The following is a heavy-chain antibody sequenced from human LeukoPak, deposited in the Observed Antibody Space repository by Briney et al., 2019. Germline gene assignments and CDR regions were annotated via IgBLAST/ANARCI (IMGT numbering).Heavy chain of an antibody. CDR2: IAAGNGNT. D-gene: IGHD2-15*01. J-gene: IGHJ5*02. Sequence: ASVKVSCKASGYTFTNYTMHWVRQAPGQGLELMGWIAAGNGNTRYSQKFQDRVTITRDTSASTAYMELSSLRAEDTAVYYCARGPACSGGSCYYWFDPWGQGTLVTVSS. CDR1: GYTFTNYT. V-gene: IGHV1-3*01. CDR3: ARGPACSGGSCYYWFDP.